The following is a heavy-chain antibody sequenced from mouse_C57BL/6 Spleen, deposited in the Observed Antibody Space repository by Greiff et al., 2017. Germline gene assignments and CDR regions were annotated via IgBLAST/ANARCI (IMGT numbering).Heavy chain of an antibody. CDR3: TRYHFDY. V-gene: IGHV1-15*01. CDR2: IDPETGGT. CDR1: GYTFTDYE. J-gene: IGHJ2*01. Sequence: VHLVESGAELVRPGASVTLSCKASGYTFTDYEMHWVKQTPVHGLEWIGAIDPETGGTAYNQKFKGKAILTADKSSSTAYMELRSLTSEDSAVYYCTRYHFDYWGQGTTLTVSS.